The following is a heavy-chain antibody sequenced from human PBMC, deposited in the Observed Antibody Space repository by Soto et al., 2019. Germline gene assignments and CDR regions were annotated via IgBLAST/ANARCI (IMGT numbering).Heavy chain of an antibody. J-gene: IGHJ6*02. CDR1: GGTFSNYA. CDR3: ARSGPHGIASYFYALDV. D-gene: IGHD5-12*01. CDR2: IIPIFGRA. Sequence: QVQLVQSGAEVKKPGSSVKVSCKASGGTFSNYAVTWVRQAPGQGLEWMGGIIPIFGRANYAQKFQDRVTITADESTSTVYMGLNSLRSEDTAVYYCARSGPHGIASYFYALDVWGQGTTVIVSS. V-gene: IGHV1-69*12.